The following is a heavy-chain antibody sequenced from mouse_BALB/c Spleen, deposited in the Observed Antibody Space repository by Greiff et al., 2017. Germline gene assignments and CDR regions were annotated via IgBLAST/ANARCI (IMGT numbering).Heavy chain of an antibody. CDR3: ARDWDVGFAY. V-gene: IGHV5-4*02. D-gene: IGHD4-1*01. Sequence: DVKLQESGGGLVKPGGSLKLSCAASGFTFSDYYMYWVRQTPEKRLEWVATISDGGSYTYYPDSVKGRFTISRDNAKNNLYLQMSSLKSEDTAMYYCARDWDVGFAYWGQGTLVTVSA. J-gene: IGHJ3*01. CDR1: GFTFSDYY. CDR2: ISDGGSYT.